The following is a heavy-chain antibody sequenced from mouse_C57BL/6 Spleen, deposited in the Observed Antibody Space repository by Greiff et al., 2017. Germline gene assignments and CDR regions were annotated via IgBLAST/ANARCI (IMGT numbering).Heavy chain of an antibody. D-gene: IGHD2-14*01. J-gene: IGHJ4*01. V-gene: IGHV3-6*01. Sequence: DVKLQESGPGLVKPSQSLSLTCSVTGYSITSGYYWNWIRQFPGNKLEWMGYISYDGSNNYNPSLKNRISITRDTSKNQFFLKLNSVTTEDTATYYCARGYDGNYYAMDYWGQGTSVTVSS. CDR1: GYSITSGYY. CDR3: ARGYDGNYYAMDY. CDR2: ISYDGSN.